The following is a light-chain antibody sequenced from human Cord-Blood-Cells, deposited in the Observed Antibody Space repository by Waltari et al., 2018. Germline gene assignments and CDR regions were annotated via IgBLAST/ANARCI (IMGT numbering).Light chain of an antibody. V-gene: IGKV3D-15*01. Sequence: EIVMTQSPATLSVSTGERATLSCRATQSVSSNLAWYQQKPGQAPRLLIYGASTRATGIPARFSGSGSGTEFTLTISILQSEDFAVYYCQQYNNWPYTFGQVTKLEIK. CDR3: QQYNNWPYT. CDR1: QSVSSN. CDR2: GAS. J-gene: IGKJ2*01.